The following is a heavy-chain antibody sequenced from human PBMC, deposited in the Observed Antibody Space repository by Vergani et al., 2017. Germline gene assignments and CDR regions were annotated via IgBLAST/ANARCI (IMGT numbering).Heavy chain of an antibody. D-gene: IGHD2-21*01. Sequence: QVQLVQSGAEVKKTGASVKVSCKASGYTFTGYYMHWVRQAPGQGLEWMGWINPNSGGTHYAQKFQGRVTMTRDTSISTAYMELSRLRSDDTAVYYCARGAYCGGDCYSPIDYWGQGTLVTVSS. V-gene: IGHV1-2*02. J-gene: IGHJ4*02. CDR3: ARGAYCGGDCYSPIDY. CDR1: GYTFTGYY. CDR2: INPNSGGT.